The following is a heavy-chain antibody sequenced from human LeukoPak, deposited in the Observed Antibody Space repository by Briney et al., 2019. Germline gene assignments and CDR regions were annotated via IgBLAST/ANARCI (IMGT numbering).Heavy chain of an antibody. D-gene: IGHD2-2*02. J-gene: IGHJ3*02. CDR2: IIPIFGTA. CDR1: GGTFISYA. CDR3: ASPYCSRTSCYNPGAFDI. V-gene: IGHV1-69*13. Sequence: SVKVSCKASGGTFISYAISWVRQAPGQGLEWMGGIIPIFGTANYAQKFQGRVTITADESTSTAYMELSSLRSEDTAVYYCASPYCSRTSCYNPGAFDIWGQGTMVTVSS.